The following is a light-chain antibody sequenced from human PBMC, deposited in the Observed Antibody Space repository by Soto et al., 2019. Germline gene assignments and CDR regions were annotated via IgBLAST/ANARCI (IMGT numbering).Light chain of an antibody. J-gene: IGKJ1*01. CDR1: QSVSNNY. V-gene: IGKV3-11*01. Sequence: ILLTQSPGTLSLSPGERATLSCRASQSVSNNYLAWYQQKPGQAPRLLIYDASNRATGIPARFSGSGSGTDFTLTISSLEPEDFAVYYCQQRSNWPPTFGQGTKVDIK. CDR2: DAS. CDR3: QQRSNWPPT.